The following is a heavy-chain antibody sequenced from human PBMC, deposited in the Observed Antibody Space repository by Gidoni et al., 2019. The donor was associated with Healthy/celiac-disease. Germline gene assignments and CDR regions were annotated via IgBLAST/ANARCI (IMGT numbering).Heavy chain of an antibody. J-gene: IGHJ5*02. Sequence: QVQLQHWGAGLLKPSETLSLTCAVLVGSFSGYYVSWIRQPPGKGLEWIGEINHSGSTNYNPSLKSRVTISVDTSKNQFSLKLSSVTAADTAVYYCARLTTVTTSDQRKSYNWFDPWGQGTLVTVSS. CDR2: INHSGST. CDR3: ARLTTVTTSDQRKSYNWFDP. D-gene: IGHD4-17*01. V-gene: IGHV4-34*01. CDR1: VGSFSGYY.